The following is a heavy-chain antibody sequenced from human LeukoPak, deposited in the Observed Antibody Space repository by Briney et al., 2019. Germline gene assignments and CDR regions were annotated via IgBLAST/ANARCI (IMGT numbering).Heavy chain of an antibody. CDR2: IKQDGSES. D-gene: IGHD4-17*01. J-gene: IGHJ4*02. Sequence: EGSLRLSCAASGFSFHAYYMSWVRQAPGKGLEWVANIKQDGSESSHVDSVRGRFTISRDNAENSLYLQMNSLRVEDTAVYYCATSSYGRRDYWGQGTLVTVSS. V-gene: IGHV3-7*01. CDR3: ATSSYGRRDY. CDR1: GFSFHAYY.